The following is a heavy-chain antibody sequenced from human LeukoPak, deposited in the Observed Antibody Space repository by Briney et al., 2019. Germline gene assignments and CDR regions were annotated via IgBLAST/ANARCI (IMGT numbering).Heavy chain of an antibody. CDR3: QTTEGY. V-gene: IGHV4-34*01. Sequence: PSETLSLTCAVYGGSFSGYYWSWIRQPPGKGLEWIGEINHSEGTNYNPSLKSRVTMSVDTSKNQFSLKLSSVTAADTAAYYCQTTEGYWGQGTLVTVSS. CDR2: INHSEGT. J-gene: IGHJ4*02. D-gene: IGHD4-17*01. CDR1: GGSFSGYY.